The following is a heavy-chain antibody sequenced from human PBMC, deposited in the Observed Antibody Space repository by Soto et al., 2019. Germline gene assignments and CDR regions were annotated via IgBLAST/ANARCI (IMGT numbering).Heavy chain of an antibody. CDR3: ARYYGGNPLFDY. J-gene: IGHJ4*02. Sequence: SFTCAVSGGSISSSNWWSWVRQPPGKGLEWIGEIYHSGSTNYNPSLKSRVTISVDKSKNQFSLKLSSVTAADTAVYYCARYYGGNPLFDYWGQGTLVTVSP. CDR1: GGSISSSNW. D-gene: IGHD4-17*01. CDR2: IYHSGST. V-gene: IGHV4-4*02.